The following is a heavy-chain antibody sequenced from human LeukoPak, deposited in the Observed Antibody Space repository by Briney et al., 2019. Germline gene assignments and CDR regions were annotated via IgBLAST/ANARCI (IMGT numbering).Heavy chain of an antibody. CDR2: INPKSDAT. V-gene: IGHV1-2*02. J-gene: IGHJ4*02. CDR3: AKGERITIFGVGFVDY. D-gene: IGHD3-3*01. Sequence: ASVKVSCKASGYTFTGYYLHWVRQAPGQGLEWVGWINPKSDATSYAQNFQGRVTMTGDTSISTAYMELSRLRSDDTAVYYCAKGERITIFGVGFVDYWGQGTLVTVSS. CDR1: GYTFTGYY.